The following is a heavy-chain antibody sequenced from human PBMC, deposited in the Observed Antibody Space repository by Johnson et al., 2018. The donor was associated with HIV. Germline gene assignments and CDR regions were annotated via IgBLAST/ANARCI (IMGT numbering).Heavy chain of an antibody. Sequence: VQLVESGGGLVKPGGSLRLSCAASGFTVSSNYMSWVRQAPGKGLEWVSVIYSGGSTYSADSVKGRFTISRDNSKNTLYLQMNSLRAEDTAVYYCAKDIKRYCGGDCNDAFDIWGQGTMVTVSS. D-gene: IGHD2-21*02. CDR3: AKDIKRYCGGDCNDAFDI. V-gene: IGHV3-66*01. CDR1: GFTVSSNY. J-gene: IGHJ3*02. CDR2: IYSGGST.